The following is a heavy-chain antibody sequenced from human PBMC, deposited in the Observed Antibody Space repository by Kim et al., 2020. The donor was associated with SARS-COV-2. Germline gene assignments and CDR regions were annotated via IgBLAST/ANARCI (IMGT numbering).Heavy chain of an antibody. CDR3: AKVGNILTDYFDPSPFQY. J-gene: IGHJ4*02. V-gene: IGHV3-30*18. CDR2: ISYDGTNK. Sequence: GGSPRLSCAASGFTFSNYVMHWVRQAPGKGLEWVAVISYDGTNKYYGESVKGRFTISRYNSKNTLYLQMNSLRAEETAVYYCAKVGNILTDYFDPSPFQYWGQGTLVTVSS. CDR1: GFTFSNYV. D-gene: IGHD3-9*01.